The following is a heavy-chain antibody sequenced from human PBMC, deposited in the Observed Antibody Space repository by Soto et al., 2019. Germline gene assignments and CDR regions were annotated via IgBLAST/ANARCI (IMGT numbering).Heavy chain of an antibody. CDR2: ISSSSSTI. CDR3: ARAKPQYDYIWGSYRYHDAFDI. CDR1: GFTFSSYS. Sequence: GGSLRLSCAASGFTFSSYSMNWVRQAPGKGLEWVSYISSSSSTIYYADSVKGRFTISRDNAKNSLYLQMNSLRAEDTAVYYCARAKPQYDYIWGSYRYHDAFDIWGQGTMVTVSS. D-gene: IGHD3-16*02. V-gene: IGHV3-48*01. J-gene: IGHJ3*02.